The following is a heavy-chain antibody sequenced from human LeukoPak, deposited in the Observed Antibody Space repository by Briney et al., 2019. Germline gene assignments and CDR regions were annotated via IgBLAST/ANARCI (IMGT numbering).Heavy chain of an antibody. CDR3: AKLGPTDGWYLGDFDI. CDR1: GGSITGHY. CDR2: TSYSRTT. D-gene: IGHD6-19*01. V-gene: IGHV4-59*08. Sequence: PSETLSLTSAVSGGSITGHYWSWIRQTPGMRLEWIGYTSYSRTTIYNSYFKGRATMSIDTSKNQLYLNLTSVTATDTAVYYCAKLGPTDGWYLGDFDIWGQGTTVIVSS. J-gene: IGHJ3*02.